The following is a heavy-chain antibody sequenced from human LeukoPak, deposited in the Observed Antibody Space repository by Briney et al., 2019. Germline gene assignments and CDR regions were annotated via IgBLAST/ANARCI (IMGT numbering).Heavy chain of an antibody. CDR2: IYYSGST. D-gene: IGHD5-18*01. CDR1: GGSISSGGYY. V-gene: IGHV4-31*03. Sequence: SETLSLTCTVSGGSISSGGYYWSWVRQHPGTGLEWIGYIYYSGSTYYNPSLKSRVTISVDTSKNQFSLKLSSVTAADTAVYYCAREGSYGYFDYWGQGTLVTVSS. CDR3: AREGSYGYFDY. J-gene: IGHJ4*02.